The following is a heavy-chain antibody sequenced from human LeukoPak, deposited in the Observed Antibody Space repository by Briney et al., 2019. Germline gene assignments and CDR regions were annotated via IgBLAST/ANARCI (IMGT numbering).Heavy chain of an antibody. V-gene: IGHV3-11*04. D-gene: IGHD1-26*01. Sequence: GGSLRLSCVASGFSLSDYYMSWIRQAPGKGLEWVSYIGSTIYYADSVKGRLTISRDSAKNSLYLQMNSLRAEDTAVYYCTRDRGIVGTTGYYYMDVWGKGTTVTVSS. CDR2: IGSTI. CDR1: GFSLSDYY. J-gene: IGHJ6*03. CDR3: TRDRGIVGTTGYYYMDV.